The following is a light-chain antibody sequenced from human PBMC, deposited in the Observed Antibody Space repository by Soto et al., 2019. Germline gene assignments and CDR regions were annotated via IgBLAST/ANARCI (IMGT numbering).Light chain of an antibody. CDR1: QSISSY. J-gene: IGKJ2*01. CDR3: KQSYSPYT. V-gene: IGKV1-39*01. CDR2: AAS. Sequence: DIQMTQSPSSLSASVGDRVTITCRASQSISSYLNWYQQKPGKAPKLLIYAASSLQSEVPSRFSGSGSGTDFTLTISSLHPEDFATYYCKQSYSPYTFGQGPKLEIK.